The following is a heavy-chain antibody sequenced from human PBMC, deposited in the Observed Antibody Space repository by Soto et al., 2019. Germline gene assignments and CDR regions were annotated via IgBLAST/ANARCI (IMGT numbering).Heavy chain of an antibody. Sequence: ASVKVSCKASGYTFTGYYMHWVRQAPGQGLEWMGWVNPNSGGTNYSQKFQGWVTMTRDTSISTAYMELSRLRSEDTAVYYCASDRCCYGPGGYYYDRMDVLGQVTLVTFSS. CDR2: VNPNSGGT. J-gene: IGHJ6*02. V-gene: IGHV1-2*04. CDR3: ASDRCCYGPGGYYYDRMDV. CDR1: GYTFTGYY. D-gene: IGHD3-10*01.